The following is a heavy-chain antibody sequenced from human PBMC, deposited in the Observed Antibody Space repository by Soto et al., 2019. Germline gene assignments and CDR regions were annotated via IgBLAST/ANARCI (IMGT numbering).Heavy chain of an antibody. V-gene: IGHV4-59*01. CDR2: IYYSGST. D-gene: IGHD3-10*01. Sequence: QVQLQESGPGLVKPSETLSLTCTVSGGSISSYYWSWIRQPPGKGLEWIGYIYYSGSTNYNPSLKGRVTISVDTSKNQFSLKLSSVTAADTAVYYCARASRGSGSYFDYWGQGTLVTVSS. CDR1: GGSISSYY. CDR3: ARASRGSGSYFDY. J-gene: IGHJ4*02.